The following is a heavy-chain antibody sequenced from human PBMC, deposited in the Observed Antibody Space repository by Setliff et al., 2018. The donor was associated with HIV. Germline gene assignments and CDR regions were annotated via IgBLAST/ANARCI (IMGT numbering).Heavy chain of an antibody. CDR3: AREPDKIAAADS. J-gene: IGHJ4*02. Sequence: PSETLSLTCTVSGGSMNSHYWSWIRQSPGRGLEWIGYIYYSVSTKYNPSLKSRVSMSIDTSKNQFFLKLKSVTVADTAVYYCAREPDKIAAADSWGQGTLVTVSS. CDR1: GGSMNSHY. V-gene: IGHV4-59*11. D-gene: IGHD6-13*01. CDR2: IYYSVST.